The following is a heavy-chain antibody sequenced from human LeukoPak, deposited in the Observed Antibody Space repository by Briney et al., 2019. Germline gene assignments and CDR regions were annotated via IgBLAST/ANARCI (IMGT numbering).Heavy chain of an antibody. CDR1: GFTFRSYS. CDR3: ARERGYSYGSYYYYGMDV. Sequence: GGSLRRSCAASGFTFRSYSMHWVRQAPVRGLESVAVISPDGTNIYYAGSVKGRFTISRDNSKNTLYLQMNSLRAEDTAVYYCARERGYSYGSYYYYGMDVWGQGTTVTVSS. J-gene: IGHJ6*02. CDR2: ISPDGTNI. V-gene: IGHV3-30-3*01. D-gene: IGHD5-18*01.